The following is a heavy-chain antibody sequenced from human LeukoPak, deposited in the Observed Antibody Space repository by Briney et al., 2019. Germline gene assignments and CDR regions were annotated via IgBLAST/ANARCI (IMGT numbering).Heavy chain of an antibody. D-gene: IGHD3-3*01. CDR3: ARDRDVLRFLEWSEAFDI. V-gene: IGHV3-21*01. Sequence: GGSLRLSCAASGFTFSSYSMNWVRQAPGKGLEWVSSISSSSSYICYADSVKGRFTISRDNAKNSLYLQMNSLRAEDTAVYHCARDRDVLRFLEWSEAFDIWGQGTMVTVSS. J-gene: IGHJ3*02. CDR2: ISSSSSYI. CDR1: GFTFSSYS.